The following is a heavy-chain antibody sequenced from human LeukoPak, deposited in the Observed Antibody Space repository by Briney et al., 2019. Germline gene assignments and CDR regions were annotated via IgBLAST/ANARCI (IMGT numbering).Heavy chain of an antibody. V-gene: IGHV1-18*01. Sequence: ASVKVSCKASGYTFTSYGFSWVRQAPGQGLEWMGWISVYTGNTNYAQKFQDRVTLTTDTSTTTAYMELRSLRSADTAVYYCARVRTTFNWFDPWGQGTLVTVSS. D-gene: IGHD4-11*01. J-gene: IGHJ5*02. CDR3: ARVRTTFNWFDP. CDR2: ISVYTGNT. CDR1: GYTFTSYG.